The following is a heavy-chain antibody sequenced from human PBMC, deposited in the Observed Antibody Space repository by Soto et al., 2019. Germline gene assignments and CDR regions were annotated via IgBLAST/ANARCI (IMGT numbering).Heavy chain of an antibody. CDR1: GFTFSSYA. V-gene: IGHV3-23*01. J-gene: IGHJ3*02. CDR3: AKAKGLVWFGKLGAAEVFAI. Sequence: GGSLRLSCAASGFTFSSYAMSWVRQAPGKGLEWVSAISGSGGSTYYADSVKGRFTISRDNSKNTLYLQMNSLRAEATAVNNSAKAKGLVWFGKLGAAEVFAIWGKGAMVTVSS. CDR2: ISGSGGST. D-gene: IGHD3-10*01.